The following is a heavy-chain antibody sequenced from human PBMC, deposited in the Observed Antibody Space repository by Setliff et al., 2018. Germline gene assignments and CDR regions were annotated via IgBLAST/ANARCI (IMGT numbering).Heavy chain of an antibody. Sequence: LSLTCTVSGGSISSYYWSWIRQPAGKGLEWIGHIYIGGSANYNPSLKSRVTISMDTSKNQFSLKLNSVTAADLAVYYCAREQWLDPPGYYYMDVWAKGTTVTVSS. CDR2: IYIGGSA. V-gene: IGHV4-4*07. CDR1: GGSISSYY. J-gene: IGHJ6*03. D-gene: IGHD6-19*01. CDR3: AREQWLDPPGYYYMDV.